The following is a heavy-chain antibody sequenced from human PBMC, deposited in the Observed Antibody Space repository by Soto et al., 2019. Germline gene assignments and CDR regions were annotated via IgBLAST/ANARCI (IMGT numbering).Heavy chain of an antibody. CDR1: GFTFTTYW. J-gene: IGHJ4*02. D-gene: IGHD3-10*02. CDR2: ITGDGSDS. CDR3: GRGGRGGHYYVDY. Sequence: EAQLVESGGGLVQPGGSLRLSCAASGFTFTTYWMYWVNQAPGEGLVWVSRITGDGSDSTYADSVKGRFTISRDNAKNTLYLEMNSLRAEDTALYYCGRGGRGGHYYVDYWGQGTLVTVSS. V-gene: IGHV3-74*01.